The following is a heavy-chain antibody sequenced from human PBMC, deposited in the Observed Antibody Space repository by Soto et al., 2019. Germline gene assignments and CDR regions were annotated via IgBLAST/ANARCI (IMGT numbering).Heavy chain of an antibody. V-gene: IGHV3-30*18. CDR2: MSYDGSNK. CDR1: GFTFSSYG. D-gene: IGHD3-10*01. Sequence: HPGGSLRLSCAASGFTFSSYGMHWVRQAPGKGLEWVAVMSYDGSNKYYADSVKGRFTISRDNSKNTLYLQMNSLRAEDTAVYYCAKERGKGELLWFGELLWSLDDYYGMDVWGQGATVTVSS. J-gene: IGHJ6*02. CDR3: AKERGKGELLWFGELLWSLDDYYGMDV.